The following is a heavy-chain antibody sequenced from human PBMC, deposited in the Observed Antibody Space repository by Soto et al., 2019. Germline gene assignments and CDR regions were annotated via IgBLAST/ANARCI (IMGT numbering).Heavy chain of an antibody. V-gene: IGHV6-1*01. CDR2: TYYRSKWHN. J-gene: IGHJ4*02. CDR3: ARGPRRDGYNYEGFDY. CDR1: GDSFSSNDAT. D-gene: IGHD5-12*01. Sequence: PSQTLSLTCAISGDSFSSNDATWDWIRQSPSRGLEWLGRTYYRSKWHNDYTISVKSRITINPDTSNNQFSLQLKSVTPEDTAVYYCARGPRRDGYNYEGFDYWGQGTLVTVSS.